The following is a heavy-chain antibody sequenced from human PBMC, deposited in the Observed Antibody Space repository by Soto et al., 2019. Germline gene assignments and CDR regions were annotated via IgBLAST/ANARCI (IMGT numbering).Heavy chain of an antibody. Sequence: GGSLRLSCAASGFTFSSDWMHWVRQAPGKGLVWVSRINSDGSSTSYADSVKGRFTISRDNAKNTLYLQMNSLRAEDTAVYYCARFPGYSYGYLAYWGQGTLVTVSS. CDR1: GFTFSSDW. CDR2: INSDGSST. J-gene: IGHJ4*02. V-gene: IGHV3-74*01. CDR3: ARFPGYSYGYLAY. D-gene: IGHD5-18*01.